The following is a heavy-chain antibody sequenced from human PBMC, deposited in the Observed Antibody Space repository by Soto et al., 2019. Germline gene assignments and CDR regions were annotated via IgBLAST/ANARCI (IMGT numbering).Heavy chain of an antibody. J-gene: IGHJ6*03. Sequence: GGSLRLSCAASGFTFSSYAMHWVRQAPGKGLEYVSAISSNGGSTYYANSVKGRFTISRDNSKNTLYLQMGSLRAEDMAVYYCARGLDYDFWSGYYTQDYYYYMDVWGKGTTVTVSS. CDR1: GFTFSSYA. CDR2: ISSNGGST. D-gene: IGHD3-3*01. V-gene: IGHV3-64*01. CDR3: ARGLDYDFWSGYYTQDYYYYMDV.